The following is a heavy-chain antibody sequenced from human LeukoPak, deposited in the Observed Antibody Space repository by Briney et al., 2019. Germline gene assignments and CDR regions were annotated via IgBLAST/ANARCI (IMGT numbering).Heavy chain of an antibody. CDR2: ISARAGST. CDR1: GFTFSTFG. D-gene: IGHD3-9*01. CDR3: AKRGDLSSDWLKYYFEY. Sequence: GGSLRLSCAASGFTFSTFGMNWVRQAPGKGLEWVSAISARAGSTYYADSVKGRFSISRDNSKNTLYLQMNSLRAEETAVYYCAKRGDLSSDWLKYYFEYWGQGTQVTVSS. V-gene: IGHV3-23*01. J-gene: IGHJ4*02.